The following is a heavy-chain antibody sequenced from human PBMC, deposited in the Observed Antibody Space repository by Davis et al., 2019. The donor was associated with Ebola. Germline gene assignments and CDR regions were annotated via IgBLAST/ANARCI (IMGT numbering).Heavy chain of an antibody. CDR1: GGTFSSYA. V-gene: IGHV1-69*06. D-gene: IGHD6-13*01. Sequence: SVTVSCMASGGTFSSYATCWARHAPGQGLEWMGGIIPIFGTANYAQKLQGRVTITADKSTSTAYMELSSLRSEDTAVYYCARGSSSWGQGTLVTVSS. CDR3: ARGSSS. J-gene: IGHJ4*02. CDR2: IIPIFGTA.